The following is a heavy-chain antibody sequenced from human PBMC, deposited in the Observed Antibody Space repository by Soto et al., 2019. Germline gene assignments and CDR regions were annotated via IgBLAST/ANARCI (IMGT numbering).Heavy chain of an antibody. V-gene: IGHV3-7*03. D-gene: IGHD3-10*01. CDR1: GFTFISYW. Sequence: GVSLILSCSASGFTFISYWMIWVRQSPGKGLECVANIKQDGSEKYYVDSVKGRFTISRDNAKNSLYLQMNSLRAEDTAVYYCARERITLLRGVNTGMAVWGKGT. CDR3: ARERITLLRGVNTGMAV. CDR2: IKQDGSEK. J-gene: IGHJ6*04.